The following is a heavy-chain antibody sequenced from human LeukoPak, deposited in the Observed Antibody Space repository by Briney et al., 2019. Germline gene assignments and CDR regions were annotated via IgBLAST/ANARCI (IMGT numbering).Heavy chain of an antibody. CDR2: IYYSGST. CDR3: ARARGYSYGYKYYFDY. CDR1: GYSISRGYY. Sequence: SETLSLTCAVSGYSISRGYYWGWIRQPPGKGLEWIGYIYYSGSTNYNPSLKSRVTISVDTSKNQFSLKLSSVTAADTAVYYCARARGYSYGYKYYFDYWGQGTLVTVSS. J-gene: IGHJ4*02. D-gene: IGHD5-18*01. V-gene: IGHV4-61*01.